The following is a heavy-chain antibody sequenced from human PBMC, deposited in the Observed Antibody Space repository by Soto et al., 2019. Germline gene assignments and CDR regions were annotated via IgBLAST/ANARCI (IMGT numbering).Heavy chain of an antibody. Sequence: EVQLVESGGGLVQPGGSLRLSCAASGFTFSSYWMHWVRQAPGKGLVWVSRINSDGSSPSYADSVKGRFTISRENAKNTLYLQMNSLRAEDTAVYYCARAGGGYFDWLFFDYWGQGTLVTVSS. CDR1: GFTFSSYW. CDR2: INSDGSSP. D-gene: IGHD3-9*01. J-gene: IGHJ4*02. V-gene: IGHV3-74*01. CDR3: ARAGGGYFDWLFFDY.